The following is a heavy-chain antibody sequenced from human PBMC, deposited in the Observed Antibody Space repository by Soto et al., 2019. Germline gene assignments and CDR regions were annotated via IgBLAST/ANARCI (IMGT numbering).Heavy chain of an antibody. J-gene: IGHJ4*02. CDR1: GFTFSSYG. V-gene: IGHV3-33*01. D-gene: IGHD3-10*01. Sequence: QVQLVESGGGVVQPGRSLRLSCAASGFTFSSYGMHWVRQAPGKGLEWVAVIWYDGSNKYYADSVKGRFTISRDNSKNTLYLQMNSLRAEDTAVYYCARGENGSGSSPECDYWGQGTLVTVSS. CDR2: IWYDGSNK. CDR3: ARGENGSGSSPECDY.